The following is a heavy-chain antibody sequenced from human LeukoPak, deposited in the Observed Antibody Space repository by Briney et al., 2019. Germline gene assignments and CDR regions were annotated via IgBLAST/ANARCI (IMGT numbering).Heavy chain of an antibody. CDR1: GGTFSSYA. Sequence: ASVKVSCKASGGTFSSYAISWVRQAPGQGLEWMGGIIPIFGTANYAQKFQGRVTITADESTSTAYMELSSLRSEDTAVYYCARDLNTAMVTGYYYYGMDVWGQGTTVTVSS. CDR2: IIPIFGTA. V-gene: IGHV1-69*13. J-gene: IGHJ6*02. D-gene: IGHD5-18*01. CDR3: ARDLNTAMVTGYYYYGMDV.